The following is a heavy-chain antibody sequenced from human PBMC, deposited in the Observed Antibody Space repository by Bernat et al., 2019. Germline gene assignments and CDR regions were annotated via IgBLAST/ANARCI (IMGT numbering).Heavy chain of an antibody. Sequence: QVQLVESGGGVVQPGRSLRLSCAASGFTFSSYGMHWVRQAPGKGLEWVAVIWYDGSNKYYADSVKGRFTISRDNSKTTLYLQMNSLRAEDTAVYYCARGFSGSGRALDYWGQGTLVTVSS. CDR3: ARGFSGSGRALDY. V-gene: IGHV3-33*01. CDR2: IWYDGSNK. J-gene: IGHJ4*02. CDR1: GFTFSSYG. D-gene: IGHD5-12*01.